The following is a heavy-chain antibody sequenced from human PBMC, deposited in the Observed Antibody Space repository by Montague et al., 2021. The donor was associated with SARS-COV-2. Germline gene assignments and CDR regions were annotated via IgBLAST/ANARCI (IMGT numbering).Heavy chain of an antibody. CDR1: GITFSNYA. CDR2: ICGSGGST. Sequence: SLRLSCAASGITFSNYAMSWVRQAPGKGLEWVSAICGSGGSTYYADSVKRRFTISRDNSKNTLYLQMNSLRAGDTAVYYCAKDKGVAYYFDHWGQGTLVTVSS. D-gene: IGHD2-15*01. J-gene: IGHJ4*02. CDR3: AKDKGVAYYFDH. V-gene: IGHV3-23*01.